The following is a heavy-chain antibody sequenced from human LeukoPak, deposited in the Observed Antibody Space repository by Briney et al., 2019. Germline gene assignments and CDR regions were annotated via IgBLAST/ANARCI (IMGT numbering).Heavy chain of an antibody. Sequence: SETLSLTCTVSGGSISSYYWSWIRQPPGKGLEWIGYIYYSGSTNYNPSLKSRVTISVDTSKNQFSLKLSSVTAADTAVYYCAREAATRYYYGMDVWGQGTTVTVSS. J-gene: IGHJ6*02. CDR3: AREAATRYYYGMDV. D-gene: IGHD2-15*01. CDR2: IYYSGST. V-gene: IGHV4-59*01. CDR1: GGSISSYY.